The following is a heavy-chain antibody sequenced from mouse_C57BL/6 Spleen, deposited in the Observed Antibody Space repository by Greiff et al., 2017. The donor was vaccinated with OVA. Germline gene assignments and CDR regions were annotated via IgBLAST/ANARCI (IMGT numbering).Heavy chain of an antibody. CDR2: IDPETGGT. D-gene: IGHD1-1*01. V-gene: IGHV1-15*01. Sequence: QVQLQQSGAELVRPGASVTLSCKASGYTFTDYEMHWVKQTPVHGLEWIGAIDPETGGTASNQKFKGKAILTADKSSSTAYMELRSLTSEDSAVYYCTRAGYYGSSPSWYCDVWGTGTTVTVSS. J-gene: IGHJ1*03. CDR1: GYTFTDYE. CDR3: TRAGYYGSSPSWYCDV.